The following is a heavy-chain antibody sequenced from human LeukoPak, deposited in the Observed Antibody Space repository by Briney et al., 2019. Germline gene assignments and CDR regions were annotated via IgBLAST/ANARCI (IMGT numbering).Heavy chain of an antibody. Sequence: SETLSLTCAVHGGSFSAYYWSWIRQPPGKGLEWIGEINHSGSTNYNPSLKSRVTISVDASKNQFSLELSSVTAADTAVYYCASGPIGDSSGATSDYWGQGTLVTVSS. CDR2: INHSGST. J-gene: IGHJ4*02. D-gene: IGHD3-22*01. V-gene: IGHV4-34*01. CDR1: GGSFSAYY. CDR3: ASGPIGDSSGATSDY.